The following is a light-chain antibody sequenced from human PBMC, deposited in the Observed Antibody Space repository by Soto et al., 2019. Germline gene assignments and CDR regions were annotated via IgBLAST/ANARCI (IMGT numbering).Light chain of an antibody. V-gene: IGKV3-20*01. CDR3: QQYGGSPFT. Sequence: EIVLTQSPGTLSLSSGERATLSCRASQSVSVNSLAWYQQKGGQAPRLLIYAASTRATGVPDRFSGTGSGTDFALTISRLETDDSAVYYCQQYGGSPFTFGPGTKVDI. J-gene: IGKJ3*01. CDR2: AAS. CDR1: QSVSVNS.